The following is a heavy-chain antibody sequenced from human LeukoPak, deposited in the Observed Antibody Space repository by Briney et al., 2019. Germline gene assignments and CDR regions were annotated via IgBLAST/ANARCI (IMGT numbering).Heavy chain of an antibody. CDR2: ISGSGGST. J-gene: IGHJ4*02. Sequence: GGSLRLSCAASGFTFSSYAMSWIRQARGKGLEWVSAISGSGGSTYYADSVKGRFTISRDNSKNTLYLQMNSLRAEDTAVYYCAKDDRSGDFDYWAQGTLVTVSS. CDR3: AKDDRSGDFDY. D-gene: IGHD3-22*01. V-gene: IGHV3-23*01. CDR1: GFTFSSYA.